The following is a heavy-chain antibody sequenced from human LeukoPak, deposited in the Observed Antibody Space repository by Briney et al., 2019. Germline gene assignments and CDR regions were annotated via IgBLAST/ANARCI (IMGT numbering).Heavy chain of an antibody. J-gene: IGHJ1*01. Sequence: PGGSLRLSCAASGFTFNNAWMSWVRQAPGKGLEWVGRIRSKTDGGTTDYAAPVKGRFTISRDDSKNTLYLQMNNLRVEDTAIYYCAKDRIVISFGDVSKHWGQGTLVTVSS. CDR2: IRSKTDGGTT. CDR1: GFTFNNAW. V-gene: IGHV3-15*01. D-gene: IGHD3-10*01. CDR3: AKDRIVISFGDVSKH.